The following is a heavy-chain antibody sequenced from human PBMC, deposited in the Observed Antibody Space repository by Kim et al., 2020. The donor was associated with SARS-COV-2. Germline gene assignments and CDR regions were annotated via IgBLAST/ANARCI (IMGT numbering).Heavy chain of an antibody. D-gene: IGHD2-15*01. Sequence: GGSLRLSCAASGFTFSSYAMSWVRQAPGKGLEWVSSITNGGGSTFYADSVKGRFTISRDNSKNTLYLQMNSLRAEDTAVYYCAKGTRASGSCYFDYWGQGTLVTVSS. V-gene: IGHV3-23*01. CDR2: ITNGGGST. CDR1: GFTFSSYA. CDR3: AKGTRASGSCYFDY. J-gene: IGHJ4*02.